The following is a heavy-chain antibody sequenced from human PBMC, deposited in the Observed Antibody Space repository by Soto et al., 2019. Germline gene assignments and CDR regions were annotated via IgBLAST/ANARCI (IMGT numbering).Heavy chain of an antibody. V-gene: IGHV4-39*01. CDR3: ARHQDYYDSSGYFDY. D-gene: IGHD3-22*01. CDR2: IYHSGST. Sequence: SETLSLTCTVSGGSINSRSYYWGWIRQPPGKGLEWIGSIYHSGSTYYNPSLKSRVTISVDTSKNQFSLKLSSVTAADTAVYYCARHQDYYDSSGYFDYWGQGTLVTVSS. CDR1: GGSINSRSYY. J-gene: IGHJ4*02.